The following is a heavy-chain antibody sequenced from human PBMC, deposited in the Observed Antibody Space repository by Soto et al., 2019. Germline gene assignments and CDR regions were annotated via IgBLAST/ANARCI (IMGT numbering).Heavy chain of an antibody. CDR1: GYSFTSYW. CDR2: IYPGDSDT. CDR3: ARRGTGTNDYCSGYYECFDI. Sequence: PGESLKISCKGSGYSFTSYWIGWVRQMPGKGLEWMGIIYPGDSDTRYSPSFQGQVTISADKSISTAYLQWSSLKASDTAMYYCARRGTGTNDYCSGYYECFDIGGQGTLVTVSS. D-gene: IGHD3-3*01. V-gene: IGHV5-51*01. J-gene: IGHJ5*02.